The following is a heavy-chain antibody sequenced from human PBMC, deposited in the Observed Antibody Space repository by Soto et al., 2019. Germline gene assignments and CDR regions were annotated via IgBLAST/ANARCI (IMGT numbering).Heavy chain of an antibody. D-gene: IGHD6-6*01. CDR1: GFTFSSYW. V-gene: IGHV3-74*01. CDR2: INSDGSST. Sequence: PGESLRLSCAASGFTFSSYWMHWVRQAPGKGLVWVSRINSDGSSTSYADSVKGRFTISRDNAKNSLYLQMNSLRAEDTAVYYCARERYSSSLPLGLDYYYGMDVWGQGTTVTVSS. CDR3: ARERYSSSLPLGLDYYYGMDV. J-gene: IGHJ6*02.